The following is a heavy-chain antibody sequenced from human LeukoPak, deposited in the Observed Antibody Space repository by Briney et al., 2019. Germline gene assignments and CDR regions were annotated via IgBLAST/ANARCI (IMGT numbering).Heavy chain of an antibody. CDR1: GFTFSSYA. Sequence: GGSLRLSCAVSGFTFSSYAMSCVRQAPGKALEWVSGITVSGGSTYYADSVKGRFTVSRAKNTLYLQINSRRAEDTGVYYCAKVGSSWYWYFDYWGQGTLVTVSS. CDR3: AKVGSSWYWYFDY. D-gene: IGHD3-22*01. J-gene: IGHJ4*02. CDR2: ITVSGGST. V-gene: IGHV3-23*01.